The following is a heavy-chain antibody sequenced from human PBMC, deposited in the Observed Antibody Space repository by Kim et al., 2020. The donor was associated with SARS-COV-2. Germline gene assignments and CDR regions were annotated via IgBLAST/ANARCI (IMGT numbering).Heavy chain of an antibody. Sequence: ASVKVSCKASGYTFTGYYMHWVRQAPGQGLEWMGWINPNSGGTNYAQKFQGRVTMTRDTSISTAYMELSRLRSDDTAVYYCARGGEYYFRMESITIFGGNWFDPWGQGTLVTVSS. D-gene: IGHD3-3*01. CDR3: ARGGEYYFRMESITIFGGNWFDP. CDR2: INPNSGGT. CDR1: GYTFTGYY. V-gene: IGHV1-2*02. J-gene: IGHJ5*02.